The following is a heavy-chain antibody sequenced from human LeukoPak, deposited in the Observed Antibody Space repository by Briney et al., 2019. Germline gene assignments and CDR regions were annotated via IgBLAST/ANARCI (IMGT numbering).Heavy chain of an antibody. V-gene: IGHV1-69*05. CDR1: GGTFSSYA. Sequence: SVKVSCKASGGTFSSYAIRWVRQAPGQGLEWMGRIIPIFGTANYAQKFQGRVAITTDESTSTAYMELSSLRSEDTAVYYCARGVFYGGNSYFDYWGQGTLVTVSS. D-gene: IGHD4-23*01. CDR3: ARGVFYGGNSYFDY. CDR2: IIPIFGTA. J-gene: IGHJ4*02.